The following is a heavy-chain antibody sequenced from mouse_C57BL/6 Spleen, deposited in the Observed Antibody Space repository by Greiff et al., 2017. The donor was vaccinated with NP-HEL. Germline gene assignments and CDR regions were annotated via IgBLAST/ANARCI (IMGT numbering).Heavy chain of an antibody. V-gene: IGHV1-76*01. CDR2: IYPGSGNT. J-gene: IGHJ2*01. CDR1: GYTFTDYY. D-gene: IGHD2-1*01. CDR3: ARSGGNYYCDY. Sequence: VQLQQSGAELVRPGASVKLSCKASGYTFTDYYINWVKQRPGQGLEWIARIYPGSGNTYYNEKFKGKATLTAEKSSSTAYMQLSSLTSEDSAVYFCARSGGNYYCDYWGQGTTLTVSS.